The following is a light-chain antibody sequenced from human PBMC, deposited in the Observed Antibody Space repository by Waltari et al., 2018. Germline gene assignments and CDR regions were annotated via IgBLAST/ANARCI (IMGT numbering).Light chain of an antibody. V-gene: IGLV2-14*03. CDR3: TSYTSSTTTPYV. CDR2: DVT. CDR1: FSDVGRYDY. J-gene: IGLJ1*01. Sequence: QSALTQPASVSGSPGQSITISCTGTFSDVGRYDYVSWHQQHPGKAPKLLIHDVTDRPSGVADRFSGSKSGNTASLTISGLQADDEADYYCTSYTSSTTTPYVFGTGTQVTV.